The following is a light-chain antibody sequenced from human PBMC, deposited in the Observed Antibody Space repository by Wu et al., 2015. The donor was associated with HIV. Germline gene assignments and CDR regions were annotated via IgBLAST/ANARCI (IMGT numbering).Light chain of an antibody. CDR2: GAS. V-gene: IGKV3-15*01. CDR1: QSVNSN. J-gene: IGKJ1*01. Sequence: EIVMTQSPATLSVSPGERATLSCRASQSVNSNLAWYQQKPGQAPRLILFGASTRATGIPARFSGGGSGTEFSLTISSMQSEDFAFYYCQQYDTWGRTFGQGTKVEIK. CDR3: QQYDTWGRT.